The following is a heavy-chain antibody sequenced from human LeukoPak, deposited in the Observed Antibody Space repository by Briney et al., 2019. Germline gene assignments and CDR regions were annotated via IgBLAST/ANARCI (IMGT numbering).Heavy chain of an antibody. CDR1: GFTFSSYS. D-gene: IGHD3-16*01. Sequence: PGGSLRLSCAASGFTFSSYSLTWVRQAPGKGLEWVSYISSSNEATSYADSVKGRFTSSRDYAKNSLYLQMNSLRAEDTAVYYCARALLISDFDYWGQGTLVTVSS. V-gene: IGHV3-48*04. CDR3: ARALLISDFDY. J-gene: IGHJ4*02. CDR2: ISSSNEAT.